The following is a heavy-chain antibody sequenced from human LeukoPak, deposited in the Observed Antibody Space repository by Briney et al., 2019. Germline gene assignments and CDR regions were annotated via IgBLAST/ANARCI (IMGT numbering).Heavy chain of an antibody. Sequence: SSETLSLTCAVYGGSFSGYYWSWIRQPPGKGLEWIGEINHSGSTNYNPSLKSRVTISVDTSKNQFSLKLSSVTAADTAVYYCARGRPKHYWGQGTLVTVSS. CDR3: ARGRPKHY. CDR1: GGSFSGYY. CDR2: INHSGST. J-gene: IGHJ4*02. V-gene: IGHV4-34*01.